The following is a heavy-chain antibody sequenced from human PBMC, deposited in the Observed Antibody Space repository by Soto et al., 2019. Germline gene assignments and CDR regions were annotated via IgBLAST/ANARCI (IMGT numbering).Heavy chain of an antibody. V-gene: IGHV1-69*13. J-gene: IGHJ4*02. CDR3: ARELRITTAAPRPYHY. Sequence: ASVKVSCKASGDTFNSYAVNWVRQAPGQGLEWMGGIIPIFGAANYAQKFQGRVTITADESTSTVYMELRSLRSDDTAVFYCARELRITTAAPRPYHYCCQGTRVTVAS. D-gene: IGHD6-13*01. CDR2: IIPIFGAA. CDR1: GDTFNSYA.